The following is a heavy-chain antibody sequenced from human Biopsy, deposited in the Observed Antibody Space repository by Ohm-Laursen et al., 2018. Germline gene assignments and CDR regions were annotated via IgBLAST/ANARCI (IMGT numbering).Heavy chain of an antibody. V-gene: IGHV4-34*08. CDR3: GNEVHGRDY. Sequence: GTLSLTCRVYGKTFSDYYWSWIRQPPGKGLEWIGQINQSGRTNYNPSLKNRVNISADKSNNQFSLKLTSVTSADTAVYFCGNEVHGRDYWGLGALVTVSS. J-gene: IGHJ4*02. CDR1: GKTFSDYY. D-gene: IGHD2-15*01. CDR2: INQSGRT.